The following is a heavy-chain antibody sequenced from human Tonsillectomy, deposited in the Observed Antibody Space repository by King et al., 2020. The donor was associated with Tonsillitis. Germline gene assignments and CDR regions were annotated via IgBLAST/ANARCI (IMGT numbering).Heavy chain of an antibody. D-gene: IGHD2-21*01. CDR3: ARLPIAFAVYFDY. Sequence: QLQESGPGLVKPSETLSLTCTVSGGSISSYYWSWIRQPPGKGLEWIGYIYYSGSTNYNPSLKSRVTISVDKSKNQFSLKLSSVTAADTAVYYCARLPIAFAVYFDYWGQGTLVTVSS. V-gene: IGHV4-59*08. CDR1: GGSISSYY. J-gene: IGHJ4*02. CDR2: IYYSGST.